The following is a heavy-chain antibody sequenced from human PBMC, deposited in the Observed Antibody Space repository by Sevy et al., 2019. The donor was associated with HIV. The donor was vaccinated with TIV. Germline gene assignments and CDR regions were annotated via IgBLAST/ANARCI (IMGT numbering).Heavy chain of an antibody. CDR1: GFTFSSYW. V-gene: IGHV3-43*01. D-gene: IGHD6-13*01. CDR3: AKGEYSSSWYNGMDV. Sequence: GGSLRLSCAASGFTFSSYWMNWVRQAPGKGLEWVSLISWDGGSTYYADSVKGRFTISRDNSKNSLYLQMNSLRTEDTALYYCAKGEYSSSWYNGMDVWGQGTTVTVSS. J-gene: IGHJ6*02. CDR2: ISWDGGST.